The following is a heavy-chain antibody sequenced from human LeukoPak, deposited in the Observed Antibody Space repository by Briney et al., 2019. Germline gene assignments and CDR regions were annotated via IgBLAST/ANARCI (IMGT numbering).Heavy chain of an antibody. CDR1: GGSISSYY. D-gene: IGHD3-3*01. CDR2: IYYSGST. J-gene: IGHJ4*02. Sequence: SETLSLTCTVSGGSISSYYWSWIRQPPGKGLEWIGYIYYSGSTNYNPSLKSRVTISVDTSKNQFSLKLSSVTAADTAVYYCARELWVFGVVIFEYWGQGTLVSVSS. CDR3: ARELWVFGVVIFEY. V-gene: IGHV4-59*01.